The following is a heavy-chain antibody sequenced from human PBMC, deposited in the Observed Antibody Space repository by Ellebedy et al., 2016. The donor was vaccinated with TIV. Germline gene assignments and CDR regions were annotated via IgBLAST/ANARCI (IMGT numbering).Heavy chain of an antibody. Sequence: AASVKVSCKTSGYTFRDRAVHWVRQAPGQGPEWMGWINAGNGNTKYSQKFQGRVTITRDTSASTAYMELSSLRSEDTAVYYCARDGSSSWYFDYWGQGTLVTVSS. CDR2: INAGNGNT. CDR3: ARDGSSSWYFDY. CDR1: GYTFRDRA. D-gene: IGHD6-13*01. J-gene: IGHJ4*02. V-gene: IGHV1-3*01.